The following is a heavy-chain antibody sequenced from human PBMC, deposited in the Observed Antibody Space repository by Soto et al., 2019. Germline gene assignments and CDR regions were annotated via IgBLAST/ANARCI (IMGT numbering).Heavy chain of an antibody. Sequence: EVQLLESGGGWVQPGGSLRLSCAASGFIFSDYDMDWVRQTPGRGLEWVSSLSHSDGSTYYADSVQGRFTISRDYSNNTLHLQMNSLRAEDTAVYYCAKMGTRYFYGMDVWGQGTTVTVSS. CDR3: AKMGTRYFYGMDV. CDR1: GFIFSDYD. J-gene: IGHJ6*02. V-gene: IGHV3-23*01. D-gene: IGHD7-27*01. CDR2: LSHSDGST.